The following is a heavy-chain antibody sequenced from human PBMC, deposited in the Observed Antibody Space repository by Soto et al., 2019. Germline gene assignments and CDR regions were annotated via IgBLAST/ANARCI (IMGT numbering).Heavy chain of an antibody. Sequence: LSLTCTVSGGSISSSSYYWGWIRQPPGKGLEWIGSIYYSGSTYYNPSLKSRVAISVDTSKNQFSLKLSSVTAADTAVYYCARHQSLTYSSSWYCDYWGQGTLVTVSS. CDR1: GGSISSSSYY. CDR3: ARHQSLTYSSSWYCDY. D-gene: IGHD6-13*01. CDR2: IYYSGST. J-gene: IGHJ4*02. V-gene: IGHV4-39*01.